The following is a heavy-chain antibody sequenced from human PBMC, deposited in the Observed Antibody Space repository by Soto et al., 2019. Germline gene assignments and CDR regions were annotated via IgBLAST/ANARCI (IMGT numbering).Heavy chain of an antibody. D-gene: IGHD3-10*01. CDR3: AKPPGYYGSGSYEVYYGMDV. CDR2: ISGSGGST. Sequence: PWGSLRLSCAASGFTFSSYAMSWVRQAPGKGLEWVSAISGSGGSTYYADSVKGRFTISRDNSKNTLYLQMNSLRAEDTAVYYCAKPPGYYGSGSYEVYYGMDVWGQGTTVTVSS. CDR1: GFTFSSYA. V-gene: IGHV3-23*01. J-gene: IGHJ6*02.